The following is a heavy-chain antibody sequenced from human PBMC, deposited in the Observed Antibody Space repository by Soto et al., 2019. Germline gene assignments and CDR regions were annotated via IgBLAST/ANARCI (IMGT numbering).Heavy chain of an antibody. J-gene: IGHJ4*02. CDR2: IYWDNDK. D-gene: IGHD3-10*01. CDR3: ARSLWFGELH. CDR1: GFSLSTTGVG. Sequence: QITLKQSGPTLVKPTQTLTLTCSFSGFSLSTTGVGVGWIRQSPGKALEWLAIIYWDNDKRYSPSRKSRVTISKATSKIRVALTVTNMDPVDTGTYYCARSLWFGELHWGQGALVTVSS. V-gene: IGHV2-5*02.